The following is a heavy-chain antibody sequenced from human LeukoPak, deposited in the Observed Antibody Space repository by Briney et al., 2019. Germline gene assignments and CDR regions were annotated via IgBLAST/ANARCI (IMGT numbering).Heavy chain of an antibody. Sequence: GGSLRLSCAASGFTFDDYAMHWVRQAPGKGLEWVSGIAWDTGNTGYADSVKGRFTISRDNAENSLYLQMNSLRTEDTALYYCAKDMNSYGSGSSYNPWGPFDSWGQGTLVTVSS. CDR3: AKDMNSYGSGSSYNPWGPFDS. CDR1: GFTFDDYA. CDR2: IAWDTGNT. D-gene: IGHD3-10*01. V-gene: IGHV3-9*01. J-gene: IGHJ4*02.